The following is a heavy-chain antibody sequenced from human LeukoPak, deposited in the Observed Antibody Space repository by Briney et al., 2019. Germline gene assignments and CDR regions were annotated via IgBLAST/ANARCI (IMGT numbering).Heavy chain of an antibody. Sequence: ASVKVSRKASGYTFTSYAMHWVRQAPGQGLEWMGWISAYNGNTNYAQKLQGRVTMTTDTSTSTAYMELRSLRSDDTALYYCARFYCSSTSCSINFYYGMDVWGQGTTVTVSS. D-gene: IGHD2-2*01. CDR3: ARFYCSSTSCSINFYYGMDV. J-gene: IGHJ6*02. CDR1: GYTFTSYA. V-gene: IGHV1-18*01. CDR2: ISAYNGNT.